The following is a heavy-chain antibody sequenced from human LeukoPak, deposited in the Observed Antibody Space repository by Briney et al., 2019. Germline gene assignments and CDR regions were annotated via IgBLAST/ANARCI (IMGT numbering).Heavy chain of an antibody. D-gene: IGHD5-12*01. V-gene: IGHV3-7*04. J-gene: IGHJ4*02. CDR3: ARVSTHYDLDFFDF. CDR1: GFNISNYW. Sequence: GGSLRLSCAASGFNISNYWMTWVRQAPGKGLHWVANIKEDGGQKYYVDSVKGRVTISRDNPKNSLYLHLSRLRAEDTAVYFCARVSTHYDLDFFDFWGQGTLLTVSS. CDR2: IKEDGGQK.